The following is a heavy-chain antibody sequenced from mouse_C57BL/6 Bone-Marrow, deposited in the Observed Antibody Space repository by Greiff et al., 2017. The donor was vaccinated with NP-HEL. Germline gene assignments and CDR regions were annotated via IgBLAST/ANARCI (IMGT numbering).Heavy chain of an antibody. Sequence: QVQLQQPGAELVKPGASVKMSCTASGYNFTSYWITWVKQRPGQGLEWIGDIYPGSGSTNYNEKFKSKATLTVDTSSSTAYMQLSSLTSEDSAVYYCAREGEDYDDAMDYWGQGTSVTVSS. CDR2: IYPGSGST. J-gene: IGHJ4*01. V-gene: IGHV1-55*01. CDR3: AREGEDYDDAMDY. CDR1: GYNFTSYW. D-gene: IGHD2-4*01.